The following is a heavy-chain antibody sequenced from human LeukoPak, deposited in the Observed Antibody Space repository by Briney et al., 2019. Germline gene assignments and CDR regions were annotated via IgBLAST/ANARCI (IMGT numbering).Heavy chain of an antibody. CDR3: ARLEGFAEYFQH. D-gene: IGHD3-3*01. CDR2: IIPIFGTA. J-gene: IGHJ1*01. Sequence: ASVKVSCKASGGTFSSYAISWVRQAPGQGLEWMGGIIPIFGTANYAQKFQGRVTITADESTSTAYMELSSLRSEDTAVYYCARLEGFAEYFQHWGQGTLVTVSS. V-gene: IGHV1-69*13. CDR1: GGTFSSYA.